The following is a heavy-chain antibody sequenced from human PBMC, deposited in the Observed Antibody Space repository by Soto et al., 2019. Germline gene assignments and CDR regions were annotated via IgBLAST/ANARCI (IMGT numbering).Heavy chain of an antibody. J-gene: IGHJ3*02. CDR3: ARANDADSSLYYYDSSGPVDAFDI. CDR2: INWNGGST. V-gene: IGHV3-20*04. CDR1: GFTFDDYG. D-gene: IGHD3-22*01. Sequence: GGSLRLSCAASGFTFDDYGMSWVRQAPGKGLEWVSGINWNGGSTGYADSVKGRFTISRDNAKNSLYLQMNSLRAEDTALYYCARANDADSSLYYYDSSGPVDAFDIWGQGTMVTVSS.